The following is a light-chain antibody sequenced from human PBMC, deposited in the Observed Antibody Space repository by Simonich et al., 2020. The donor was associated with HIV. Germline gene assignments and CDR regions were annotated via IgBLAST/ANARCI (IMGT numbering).Light chain of an antibody. CDR1: YTEVGAYTY. CDR2: DVR. CDR3: SSYTSITTWV. J-gene: IGLJ3*02. V-gene: IGLV2-14*03. Sequence: SALAQPASVSGSPGQSITISCTGTYTEVGAYTYVHWYQQHPGKAPKLIVYDVRKRPSGVSNRFSGSKSGNAASLTISGRQAEDEADYYCSSYTSITTWVFGGGTKLTVL.